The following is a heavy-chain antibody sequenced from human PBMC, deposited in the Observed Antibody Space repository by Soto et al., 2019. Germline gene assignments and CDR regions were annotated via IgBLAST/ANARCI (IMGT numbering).Heavy chain of an antibody. Sequence: EVQLVESGGCLVRPDGSLRLSCAASGFTFSYYWMHWVRQAPGKGLVWVSRIHSDGSSTTYEDFVKGRFIISRDNARNTVELQMHSVRVEDTAVYYCARGDRGAFDLWGQGTVVTVSS. V-gene: IGHV3-74*01. D-gene: IGHD1-26*01. CDR3: ARGDRGAFDL. J-gene: IGHJ3*01. CDR2: IHSDGSST. CDR1: GFTFSYYW.